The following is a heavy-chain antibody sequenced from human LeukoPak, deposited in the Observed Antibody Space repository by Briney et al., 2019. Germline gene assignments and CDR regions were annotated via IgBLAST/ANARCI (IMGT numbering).Heavy chain of an antibody. CDR3: ARIPRGRQQLVRNAFDI. CDR1: GFTFSSYS. J-gene: IGHJ3*02. D-gene: IGHD6-13*01. CDR2: ISSSSSTI. V-gene: IGHV3-48*01. Sequence: PGGSLRLSCAASGFTFSSYSMNWVRQAPGKGLEWVSYISSSSSTIYYADSVKGRFTISRDNAKNSLYLQMNSLRAEDTAVYYCARIPRGRQQLVRNAFDIWGQGTMVTVSS.